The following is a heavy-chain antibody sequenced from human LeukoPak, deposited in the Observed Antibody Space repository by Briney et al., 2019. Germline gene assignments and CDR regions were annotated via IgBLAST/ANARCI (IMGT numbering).Heavy chain of an antibody. CDR3: VQMGATTHFDY. CDR2: ISGSGGST. J-gene: IGHJ4*02. D-gene: IGHD1-26*01. Sequence: GGSLRLSRAASGFTFSSYGMHWVRQAPGKGLEWVSAISGSGGSTYYADSVKGRFTISRDNSKNTLYLQMNSLRAEDTAVYYCVQMGATTHFDYWGQGTLVTVSS. CDR1: GFTFSSYG. V-gene: IGHV3-23*01.